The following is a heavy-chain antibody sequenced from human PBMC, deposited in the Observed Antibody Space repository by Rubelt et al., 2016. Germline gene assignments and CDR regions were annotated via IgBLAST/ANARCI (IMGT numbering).Heavy chain of an antibody. CDR3: AKEGVEGYDSSGYYYHPDYYYGMDV. Sequence: VQLVESGGGLVQPGGSLRLSCAASGFTFSSYAMHWVRQAPGKGLEWVAVISYDGSNKYYADSVKGRFTISRDNSKNTLYLEMNSLRAEDTAVYYCAKEGVEGYDSSGYYYHPDYYYGMDVWGQGTTVTVSS. CDR1: GFTFSSYA. J-gene: IGHJ6*02. D-gene: IGHD3-22*01. CDR2: ISYDGSNK. V-gene: IGHV3-30*04.